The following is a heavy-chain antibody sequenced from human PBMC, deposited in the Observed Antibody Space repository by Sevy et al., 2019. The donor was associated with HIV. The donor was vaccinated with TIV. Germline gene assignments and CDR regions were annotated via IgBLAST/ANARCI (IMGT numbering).Heavy chain of an antibody. CDR2: MNPNSGNT. J-gene: IGHJ5*02. V-gene: IGHV1-8*01. Sequence: ASVKVSCKASGYTFTSYDINWVRQATGQGLEWMGWMNPNSGNTGYAQKFQGRVTMTRNTSISTAYMELSSLRSEDTAVYYCARGLVVVATSPGYWFDPWGQGTLVTVSS. CDR3: ARGLVVVATSPGYWFDP. CDR1: GYTFTSYD. D-gene: IGHD2-15*01.